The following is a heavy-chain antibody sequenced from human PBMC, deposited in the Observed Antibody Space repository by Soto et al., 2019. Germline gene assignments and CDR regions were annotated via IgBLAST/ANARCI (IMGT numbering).Heavy chain of an antibody. J-gene: IGHJ5*02. CDR2: IYYSGST. CDR3: ARQRDYDFWSGYRNWFDP. CDR1: GGSISSSSYY. D-gene: IGHD3-3*01. Sequence: SETLSLTCTVSGGSISSSSYYWGWIRQPPGKGLEWIGSIYYSGSTYYNPSLKSRVTISVDTSKNQFFLKLSSVTAADTAVYYCARQRDYDFWSGYRNWFDPWGQGTLVTVSS. V-gene: IGHV4-39*01.